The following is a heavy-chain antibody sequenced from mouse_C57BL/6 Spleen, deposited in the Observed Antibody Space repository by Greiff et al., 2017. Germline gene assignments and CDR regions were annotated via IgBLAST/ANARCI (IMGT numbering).Heavy chain of an antibody. CDR3: TVYYGSSPFAY. D-gene: IGHD1-1*01. J-gene: IGHJ3*01. CDR1: GYTFTDYE. Sequence: VQLQQSGAELVRPGASVTLSCKASGYTFTDYEMHWVKQTPVHGLEWIGAIDPETGGTAYNQKFKGKALLTADKSSSTDYMELRSLTSEDSAVYCCTVYYGSSPFAYWGQGTLVTVSA. V-gene: IGHV1-15*01. CDR2: IDPETGGT.